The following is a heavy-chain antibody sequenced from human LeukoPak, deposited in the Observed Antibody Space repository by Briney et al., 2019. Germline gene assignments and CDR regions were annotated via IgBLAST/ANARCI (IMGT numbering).Heavy chain of an antibody. CDR1: GYTFASYG. CDR2: IHAYSGDT. Sequence: GASVKVPCKASGYTFASYGISWVRQAPGQGLEWMGWIHAYSGDTNYARKLQGRVTMTTDTSTSTAYMELRSLISDDTAVYYCARATTAYSGLIDYWGQGTLVTVSS. J-gene: IGHJ4*02. D-gene: IGHD2-21*01. CDR3: ARATTAYSGLIDY. V-gene: IGHV1-18*01.